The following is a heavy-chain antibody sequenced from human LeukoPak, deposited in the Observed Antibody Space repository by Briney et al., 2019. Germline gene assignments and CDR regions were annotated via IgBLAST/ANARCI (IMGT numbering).Heavy chain of an antibody. CDR1: GYTFTSYC. CDR2: ISANNGDT. Sequence: ASVKVSCKASGYTFTSYCISWVRQAPGQGLEWMGWISANNGDTHYAQKLQGRVTMTRDTSISTAYMELSRLRSDDTAVYYCAREWYYYDSSGYYDLFDYWGQGTLVTVSS. V-gene: IGHV1-18*01. J-gene: IGHJ4*02. D-gene: IGHD3-22*01. CDR3: AREWYYYDSSGYYDLFDY.